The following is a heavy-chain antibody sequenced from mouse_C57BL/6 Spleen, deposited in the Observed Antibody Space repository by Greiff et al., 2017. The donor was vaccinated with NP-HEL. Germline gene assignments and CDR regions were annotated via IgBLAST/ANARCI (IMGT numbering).Heavy chain of an antibody. CDR3: ARDRNYYGSSYGYFDV. V-gene: IGHV5-4*01. D-gene: IGHD1-1*01. CDR2: ISDGGSYT. J-gene: IGHJ1*03. CDR1: GFTFSSYA. Sequence: DVMLVESGGGLVKPGGSLKLSCAASGFTFSSYAMSWVRQTPEKRLEWVATISDGGSYTYYPDNVQGRFTISRDNAKNNLYLQMSHLKSEDTAMYYCARDRNYYGSSYGYFDVWGTGTTVTVSS.